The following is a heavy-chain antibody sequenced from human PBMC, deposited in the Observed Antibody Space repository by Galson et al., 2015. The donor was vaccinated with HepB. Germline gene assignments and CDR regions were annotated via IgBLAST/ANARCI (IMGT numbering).Heavy chain of an antibody. CDR1: GFTFSSYA. V-gene: IGHV3-30*04. Sequence: SLRLSCAASGFTFSSYAMHWVRQAPGKGLEWVAVISYDGSNKYYADSVKGRFTISRDNSKNTLYLQMNSLRAEDTAVYYCAREEGLLWFGELLQPSAWRGYGMDVWGQGTTVTVSS. J-gene: IGHJ6*02. CDR3: AREEGLLWFGELLQPSAWRGYGMDV. CDR2: ISYDGSNK. D-gene: IGHD3-10*01.